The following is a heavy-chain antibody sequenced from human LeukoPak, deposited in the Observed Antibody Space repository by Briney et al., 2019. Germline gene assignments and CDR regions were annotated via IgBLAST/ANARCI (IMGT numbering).Heavy chain of an antibody. V-gene: IGHV1-58*02. Sequence: GASVKVSCKASGYTFTSYDINWVRQATGQRLEWIGWIVVGSGNTNYAQKFQERVTITRDMSTSTVYMEVSSLRSEDTAVYYCAAGYYYSSGSSYMDVWGKGTTVTISS. CDR1: GYTFTSYD. D-gene: IGHD3-10*01. J-gene: IGHJ6*03. CDR3: AAGYYYSSGSSYMDV. CDR2: IVVGSGNT.